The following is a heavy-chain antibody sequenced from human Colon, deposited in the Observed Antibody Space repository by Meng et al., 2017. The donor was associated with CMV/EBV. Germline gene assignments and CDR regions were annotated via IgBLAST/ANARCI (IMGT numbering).Heavy chain of an antibody. V-gene: IGHV1-18*01. J-gene: IGHJ3*02. CDR3: ARNYCSSVDCNVGDGLNM. Sequence: ASVKVSCKASGYRFTSYGIDWVRQAPGQGLEWMGWISVYHGGTAYAHKFKDRVTMTTDTSTSTAYLELRRLTSDDTADYYCARNYCSSVDCNVGDGLNMWGQGTRVTVSS. CDR1: GYRFTSYG. D-gene: IGHD2-2*01. CDR2: ISVYHGGT.